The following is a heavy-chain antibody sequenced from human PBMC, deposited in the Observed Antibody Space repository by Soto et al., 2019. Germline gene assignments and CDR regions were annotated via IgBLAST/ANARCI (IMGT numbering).Heavy chain of an antibody. J-gene: IGHJ4*02. D-gene: IGHD6-6*01. Sequence: GGSLRLSCAASGFTFSSYAMHWVRQAPGKGLEWVAVISYDGSNKYYADSVKGRFTISRDNSKNTLYLQMNSLRAEDTAVYYCARELEYSSSSGDYWGQGTLVTVSS. V-gene: IGHV3-30-3*01. CDR2: ISYDGSNK. CDR1: GFTFSSYA. CDR3: ARELEYSSSSGDY.